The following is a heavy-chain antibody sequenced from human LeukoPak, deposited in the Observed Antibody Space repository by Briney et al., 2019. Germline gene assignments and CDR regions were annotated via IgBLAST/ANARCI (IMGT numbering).Heavy chain of an antibody. CDR1: GGSISSSSYY. CDR3: ARVDGEDAFDI. V-gene: IGHV4-39*01. CDR2: IYYSGRT. D-gene: IGHD3-9*01. Sequence: SETLSLTCSVSGGSISSSSYYWGWIRQPPGKGLEWIGSIYYSGRTYYNPSLKSRVTISVDTSKNQFSLKLSSVTAADTAVYYCARVDGEDAFDIWGQGTIVTVSS. J-gene: IGHJ3*02.